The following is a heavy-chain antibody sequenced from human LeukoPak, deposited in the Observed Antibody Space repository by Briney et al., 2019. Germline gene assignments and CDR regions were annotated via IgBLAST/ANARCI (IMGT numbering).Heavy chain of an antibody. J-gene: IGHJ4*02. Sequence: GGSLRLSCAASGFIFSSYWMNWVRQAPGKGLEWVSYMSSSSNTRYYADSVKGRFTISRDNAKNSLYLQMNSLRDEDTAVYYCARGTGTNVLRPFDYWGQGTLVNVSS. D-gene: IGHD2/OR15-2a*01. CDR2: MSSSSNTR. V-gene: IGHV3-48*02. CDR3: ARGTGTNVLRPFDY. CDR1: GFIFSSYW.